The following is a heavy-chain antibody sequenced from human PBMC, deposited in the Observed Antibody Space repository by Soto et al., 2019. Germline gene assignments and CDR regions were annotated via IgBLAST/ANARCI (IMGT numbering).Heavy chain of an antibody. V-gene: IGHV3-74*01. CDR3: ARSDWFDP. Sequence: EVQLVESGGGLVQPGGSLRLSCAAFGFTFSTYWMHWVRQAPGKGLVWVSRIKSDGSSTSYADSVKGRFTISRDNAKNTLYLQMNSLRVEDTAVYYCARSDWFDPWGQGTLVTVSS. J-gene: IGHJ5*02. CDR2: IKSDGSST. CDR1: GFTFSTYW.